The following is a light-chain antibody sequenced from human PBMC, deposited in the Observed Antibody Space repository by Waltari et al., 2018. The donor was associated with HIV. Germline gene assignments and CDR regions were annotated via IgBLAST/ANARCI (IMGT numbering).Light chain of an antibody. Sequence: YELTQPPPVSVSPGQTARIPCSGDALPDQFAHWYQQRPGQAPILLIFKDNKSPEGIPGRFSGSSSGTTVTLNISGVQAEDEAEYYCQSADSSGAVGLFGGGTKLTVL. V-gene: IGLV3-25*03. CDR2: KDN. J-gene: IGLJ2*01. CDR1: ALPDQF. CDR3: QSADSSGAVGL.